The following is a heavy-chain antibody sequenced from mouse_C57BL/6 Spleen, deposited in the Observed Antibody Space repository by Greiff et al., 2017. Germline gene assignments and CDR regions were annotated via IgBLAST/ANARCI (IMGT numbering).Heavy chain of an antibody. J-gene: IGHJ2*01. V-gene: IGHV1-55*01. Sequence: VQLQQPGAELVKPGASVKMSCKASGYTFTSYWITWVKPRPGQGLEWIGVIYPGSGSTNYNEKFKSKATLTVDTSSSTAYMQLSSLTSEDSAVYESARGGFIRGDFDYWGQGTTLTVSS. CDR2: IYPGSGST. CDR1: GYTFTSYW. D-gene: IGHD1-2*01. CDR3: ARGGFIRGDFDY.